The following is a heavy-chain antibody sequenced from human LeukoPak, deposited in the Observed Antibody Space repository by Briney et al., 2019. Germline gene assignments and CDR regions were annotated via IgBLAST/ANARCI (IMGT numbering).Heavy chain of an antibody. CDR1: GYTFIDYY. CDR3: AIGIPALGTFDY. V-gene: IGHV1-2*06. D-gene: IGHD6-13*01. J-gene: IGHJ4*02. CDR2: INPNSGDT. Sequence: ASVKVSCKASGYTFIDYYMQWARQAPGQGLEWMGRINPNSGDTNYAQKFQGRVTMTRDTSISTAYMELTSLRSDDTAVYHCAIGIPALGTFDYWGQGTLVTVSS.